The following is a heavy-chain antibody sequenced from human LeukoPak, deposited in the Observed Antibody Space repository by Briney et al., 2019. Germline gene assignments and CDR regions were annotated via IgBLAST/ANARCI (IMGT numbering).Heavy chain of an antibody. CDR1: GGSISSYY. D-gene: IGHD3-3*01. J-gene: IGHJ4*02. CDR3: AMNYDFWSGYSY. V-gene: IGHV4-59*01. Sequence: PSETLSLTCTVSGGSISSYYWSWIRQPPGKGLEWIGYIYYSASTNYNPSLKSRVTISVDTSKNQFSLKLSSVTAADTAVYYCAMNYDFWSGYSYWGQGTLVTVSS. CDR2: IYYSAST.